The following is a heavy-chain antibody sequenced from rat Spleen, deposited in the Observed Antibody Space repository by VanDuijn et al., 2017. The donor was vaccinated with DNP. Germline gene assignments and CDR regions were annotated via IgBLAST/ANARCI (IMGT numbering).Heavy chain of an antibody. Sequence: EVELVESGGGLVQPGRSLKLSCAASGFNFDEYWMGWVRQAPGKGLEWIGEINKDSSTMKYSPSLKDKVTISRDNAQNTLYLQMSKLGSEDTAIYYCAKGPNYGGWSDYFDYWGQGVMVTVSS. CDR1: GFNFDEYW. V-gene: IGHV4-2*01. J-gene: IGHJ2*01. CDR3: AKGPNYGGWSDYFDY. CDR2: INKDSSTM. D-gene: IGHD1-11*01.